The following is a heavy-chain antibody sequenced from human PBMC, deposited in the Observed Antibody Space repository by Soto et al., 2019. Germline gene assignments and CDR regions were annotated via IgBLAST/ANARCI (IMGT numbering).Heavy chain of an antibody. J-gene: IGHJ5*02. V-gene: IGHV1-69*13. CDR1: GGTFSSYA. CDR2: IIPIFGTA. Sequence: SVKVSCKASGGTFSSYAISWVRQAPVQGLEWMGGIIPIFGTANYAQKFQGRVTITADESTSTAYMELSSLRSEDTAVYYCARHLRFGESVTTNWFDPWGQGTLVTVSS. CDR3: ARHLRFGESVTTNWFDP. D-gene: IGHD3-10*01.